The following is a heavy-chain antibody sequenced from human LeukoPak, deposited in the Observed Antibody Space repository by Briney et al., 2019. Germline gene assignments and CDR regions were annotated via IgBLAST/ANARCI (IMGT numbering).Heavy chain of an antibody. J-gene: IGHJ5*02. V-gene: IGHV1-2*02. CDR2: INPNSGGT. CDR3: ARGGIVVPAAKTQINWFDP. CDR1: GYTFTGYY. D-gene: IGHD2-2*01. Sequence: ASVRVSCKASGYTFTGYYMHWVRQAPGQGLEWMGWINPNSGGTNYAQKFQGRVTMTRDTSISTAYMELSRLRSDDTAVYYCARGGIVVPAAKTQINWFDPWGQGTLVTVSS.